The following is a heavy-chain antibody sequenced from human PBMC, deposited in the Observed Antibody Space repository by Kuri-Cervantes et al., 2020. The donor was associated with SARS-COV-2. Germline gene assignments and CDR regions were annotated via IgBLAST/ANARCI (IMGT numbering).Heavy chain of an antibody. CDR1: GFTFSGYV. V-gene: IGHV3-23*01. CDR3: TTGPGEGPILIDDMDV. CDR2: ISVSGGYI. D-gene: IGHD3-9*01. Sequence: GGSLRLSCEASGFTFSGYVMTWVRQAPGKALEWVSSISVSGGYIYYADSVKGRFTISRDNSKNTLYLQMNSLRAEDTAVYYCTTGPGEGPILIDDMDVWGKGTLVTVSS. J-gene: IGHJ6*03.